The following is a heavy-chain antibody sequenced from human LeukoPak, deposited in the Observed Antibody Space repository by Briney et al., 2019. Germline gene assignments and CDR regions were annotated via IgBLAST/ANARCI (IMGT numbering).Heavy chain of an antibody. J-gene: IGHJ4*02. CDR1: GGSISSGSYY. CDR2: IYTSGST. Sequence: PSQTLSLTCTVSGGSISSGSYYWSWIRQPAGKGLEWIGRIYTSGSTNYNPSFKSRVTMSVDTSKNQFSLKLSSVTAADTAVYYCACRSSIAARPGLTHFDYWGQGTLVTVSS. D-gene: IGHD6-6*01. CDR3: ACRSSIAARPGLTHFDY. V-gene: IGHV4-61*02.